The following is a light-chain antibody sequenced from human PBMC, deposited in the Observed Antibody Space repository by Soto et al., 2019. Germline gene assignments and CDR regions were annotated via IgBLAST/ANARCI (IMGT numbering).Light chain of an antibody. CDR2: AAS. V-gene: IGKV1-8*01. CDR1: QGISGY. J-gene: IGKJ4*01. Sequence: AIRMTQSPSSLSASTGDRVTITCRASQGISGYLAWYQQKPGKAPKLLIYAASTLQSGVPSRFSGSGSGTDFTLTISCLQSEDFATYYCQQYYSYPRLTFGGGTKVEIK. CDR3: QQYYSYPRLT.